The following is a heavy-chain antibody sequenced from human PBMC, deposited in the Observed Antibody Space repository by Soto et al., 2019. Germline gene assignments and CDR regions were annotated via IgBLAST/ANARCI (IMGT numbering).Heavy chain of an antibody. Sequence: QVQLQESGPGLVKPSETLSLTCTVSGGSISSYYWSWIRQPPGKGLEWIGYIYYSGSTNYNPSLKSPFTISVDTSKIRFSLKLSSVTAADTAVYYCARDDSSGYRLGYWGQGTLVTVSS. V-gene: IGHV4-59*01. CDR1: GGSISSYY. J-gene: IGHJ4*02. CDR3: ARDDSSGYRLGY. D-gene: IGHD3-22*01. CDR2: IYYSGST.